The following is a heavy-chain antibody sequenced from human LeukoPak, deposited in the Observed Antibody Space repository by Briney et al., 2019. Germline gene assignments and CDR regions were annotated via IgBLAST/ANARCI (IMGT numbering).Heavy chain of an antibody. CDR2: IYQSGST. Sequence: SDTLSLTCTVYGGSVSSGSYYWSLIRQPPGKGLERIGYIYQSGSTYYNPSLKSRVTISVDRTENQISLKLSSVTTADTAVYYCARDSPPLGGLDPWGQGTLVTVSP. CDR3: ARDSPPLGGLDP. V-gene: IGHV4-30-2*01. J-gene: IGHJ5*02. CDR1: GGSVSSGSYY. D-gene: IGHD6-6*01.